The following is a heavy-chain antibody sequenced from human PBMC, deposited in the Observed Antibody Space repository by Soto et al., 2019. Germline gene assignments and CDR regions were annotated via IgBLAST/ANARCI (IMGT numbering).Heavy chain of an antibody. V-gene: IGHV4-61*01. CDR2: IYYSGST. CDR3: AREHCTNGVCYRGYNWFDP. D-gene: IGHD2-8*01. CDR1: GGSVSSGSYY. Sequence: TSETLSLTCTVSGGSVSSGSYYWSWIRQPPGKGLEWIGYIYYSGSTNYNPSLKSRVTISVDTSKNQFSLKLSSVTAADTAVYYCAREHCTNGVCYRGYNWFDPWGQGTLVTVSS. J-gene: IGHJ5*02.